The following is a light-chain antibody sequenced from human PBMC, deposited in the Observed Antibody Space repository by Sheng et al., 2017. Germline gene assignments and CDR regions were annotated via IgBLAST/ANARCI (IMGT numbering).Light chain of an antibody. Sequence: DIQLTQSPSSLSASVGDRVTITCQASQAISTYLNWYQQKPGKAPKILIYDASNSEPGDPSRFSGSGSGTDFTLTIGSLQPEDIATYYCQQFENFPLTFGGGTKVEIK. CDR1: QAISTY. CDR2: DAS. V-gene: IGKV1-33*01. J-gene: IGKJ4*01. CDR3: QQFENFPLT.